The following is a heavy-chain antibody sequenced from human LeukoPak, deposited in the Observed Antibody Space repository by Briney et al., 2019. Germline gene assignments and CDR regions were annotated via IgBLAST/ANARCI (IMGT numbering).Heavy chain of an antibody. V-gene: IGHV3-7*03. D-gene: IGHD6-19*01. CDR3: ARDGRSGWSDHDY. J-gene: IGHJ4*02. Sequence: GGSLRLSCGASGFTFRNYGMHWVRQAPGKGLEWVANIKQDGSEKNYVDFVKGRFTISRDNAKNSLYLQMNSLRAEDTAVYYCARDGRSGWSDHDYWGQGTLVIVSS. CDR1: GFTFRNYG. CDR2: IKQDGSEK.